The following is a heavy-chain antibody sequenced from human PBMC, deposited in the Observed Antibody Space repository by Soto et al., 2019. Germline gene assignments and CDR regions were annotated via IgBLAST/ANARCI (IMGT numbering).Heavy chain of an antibody. V-gene: IGHV3-7*01. J-gene: IGHJ6*02. Sequence: EVQLVESGGGLVQPGGSLRLSCVASGFTFSSYWMSWVRQAPGKGLEWVANIKQDGSEKYYVDSVKGRFTISRDNAKNSLYLQMNSLRAEDTAVYYCARDSSVAGTNYYYGMDVWGQGTTVTVSS. CDR2: IKQDGSEK. CDR1: GFTFSSYW. D-gene: IGHD6-19*01. CDR3: ARDSSVAGTNYYYGMDV.